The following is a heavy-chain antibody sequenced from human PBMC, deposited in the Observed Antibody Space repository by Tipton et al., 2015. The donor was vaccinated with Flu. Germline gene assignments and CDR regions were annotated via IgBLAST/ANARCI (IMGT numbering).Heavy chain of an antibody. Sequence: TLSLTCTVSGYSVTEGYYWGWIRQTPGKGLEWIGSVYHTGLTYFNPSFKTRVIMSVDTSNNQFSLHLNSVTAADTAVYYCAIDLYGSGNGRYWGQGTLVTVAS. CDR3: AIDLYGSGNGRY. CDR1: GYSVTEGYY. D-gene: IGHD3-10*01. CDR2: VYHTGLT. J-gene: IGHJ4*02. V-gene: IGHV4-38-2*02.